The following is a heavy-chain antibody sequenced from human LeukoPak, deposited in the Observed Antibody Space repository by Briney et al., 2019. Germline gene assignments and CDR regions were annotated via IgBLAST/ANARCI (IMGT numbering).Heavy chain of an antibody. CDR3: AKGSREGYNQFFDY. Sequence: GGSLRLSCAASGFTFSSYAMSWVRQAPGKGLEWVSAISASGGGTYYPGSVRGRSTISRDNSKNTLYLQMNSLRAEDTATYYCAKGSREGYNQFFDYWGQGTLVTVSS. CDR2: ISASGGGT. D-gene: IGHD5-24*01. J-gene: IGHJ4*02. V-gene: IGHV3-23*01. CDR1: GFTFSSYA.